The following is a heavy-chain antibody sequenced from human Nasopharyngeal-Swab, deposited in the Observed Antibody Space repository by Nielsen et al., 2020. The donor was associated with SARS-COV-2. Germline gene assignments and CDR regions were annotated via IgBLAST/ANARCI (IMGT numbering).Heavy chain of an antibody. CDR2: IKQDGSEK. J-gene: IGHJ4*02. Sequence: GESLKISCAASGFTFSSYWMSWVRQAPGKGLEWVANIKQDGSEKNYVDSVKGRFTISRDNAKNSLYLQMNSLRAEDTAVYYCAREYGYSYGYICDYWGQGTLVTVSS. D-gene: IGHD5-18*01. V-gene: IGHV3-7*01. CDR1: GFTFSSYW. CDR3: AREYGYSYGYICDY.